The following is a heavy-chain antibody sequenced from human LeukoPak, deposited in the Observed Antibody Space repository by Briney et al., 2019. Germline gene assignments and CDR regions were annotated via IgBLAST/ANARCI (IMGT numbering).Heavy chain of an antibody. J-gene: IGHJ5*02. Sequence: SETLSLTCAVYGGSFSGYYWSWIRQPPGKGLEWIGEINHSGSTNYNPSLKSRVTISVDTSKNQFSLKLSSVTAADTAVYYCARESMDCSGGSCYGWFDPWGQGTLVTVSS. CDR2: INHSGST. D-gene: IGHD2-15*01. CDR3: ARESMDCSGGSCYGWFDP. CDR1: GGSFSGYY. V-gene: IGHV4-34*01.